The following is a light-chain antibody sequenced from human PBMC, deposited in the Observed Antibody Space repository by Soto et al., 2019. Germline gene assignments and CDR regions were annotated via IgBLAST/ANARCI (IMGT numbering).Light chain of an antibody. Sequence: QSVLTQPPSVSAAPGQKVTNSCSGTSSNTGNNFVSWYQQLPGTAPKLLIYDDNVRPSGVPDRFSGSKSGTSATLGITGLQTGDEADYYCGAWGGGLSAVAFGGGTKLTVL. CDR2: DDN. J-gene: IGLJ2*01. CDR1: SSNTGNNF. CDR3: GAWGGGLSAVA. V-gene: IGLV1-51*01.